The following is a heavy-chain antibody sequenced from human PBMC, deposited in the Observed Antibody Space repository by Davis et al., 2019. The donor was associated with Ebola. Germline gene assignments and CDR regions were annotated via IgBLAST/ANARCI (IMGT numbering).Heavy chain of an antibody. V-gene: IGHV3-9*01. Sequence: SLKISCAASGFRFADFGMHWVRQVPGKGLEWVSRITWNSDAIGYVDSVKGRFTIFRDNVKNSLYLQMDSLRADDTALYYCAKDLGYGDNVFDYWGQGTLVTVSS. CDR2: ITWNSDAI. D-gene: IGHD4-17*01. CDR3: AKDLGYGDNVFDY. J-gene: IGHJ4*02. CDR1: GFRFADFG.